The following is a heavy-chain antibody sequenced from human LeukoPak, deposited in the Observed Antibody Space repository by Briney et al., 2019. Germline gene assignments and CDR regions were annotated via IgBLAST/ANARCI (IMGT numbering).Heavy chain of an antibody. CDR3: ARDTMVRGVKGDY. CDR1: GGTFSNYA. J-gene: IGHJ4*02. CDR2: IIPMFGTA. V-gene: IGHV1-69*05. D-gene: IGHD3-10*01. Sequence: ASVKVSCKASGGTFSNYAISWVRQAPGQGLEWLGGIIPMFGTAKYAQKFQGRVTITMDESTTTAYMELISLRFEDTAVYYCARDTMVRGVKGDYWGQGTLVTVSS.